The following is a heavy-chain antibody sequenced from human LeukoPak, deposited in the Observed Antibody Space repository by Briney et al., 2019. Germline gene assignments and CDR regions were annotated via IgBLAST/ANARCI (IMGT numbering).Heavy chain of an antibody. D-gene: IGHD1-26*01. Sequence: PGGSLRLSCAASGFTFDKAWMTWVRQAPGKGLEWVANIKQDGSEKYYVDSVKGRFTISRDNAKNSLYLQMNSLRAEDTAVYYCARGYRPFRYYYYYMDVWGKGTTVTVSS. CDR2: IKQDGSEK. J-gene: IGHJ6*03. CDR3: ARGYRPFRYYYYYMDV. CDR1: GFTFDKAW. V-gene: IGHV3-7*01.